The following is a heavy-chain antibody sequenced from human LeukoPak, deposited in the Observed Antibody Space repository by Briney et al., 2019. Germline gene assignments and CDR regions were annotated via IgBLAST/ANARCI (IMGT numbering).Heavy chain of an antibody. CDR3: ARGNYDFWSGYYYYYYYMDV. J-gene: IGHJ6*03. Sequence: GGSLGLSCAASGFTFSSYGMHWVRQAPGTGLERVAVIWYDGSNKYYADSVNGRFTISRDNSKNTLYLQMNSLRAEDTAVYYCARGNYDFWSGYYYYYYYMDVWGKGTTVTVSS. D-gene: IGHD3-3*01. CDR2: IWYDGSNK. CDR1: GFTFSSYG. V-gene: IGHV3-33*01.